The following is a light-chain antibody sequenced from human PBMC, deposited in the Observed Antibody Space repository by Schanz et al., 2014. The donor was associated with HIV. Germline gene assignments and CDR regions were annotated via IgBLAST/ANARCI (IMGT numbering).Light chain of an antibody. V-gene: IGLV6-57*03. CDR2: ENN. Sequence: NFMLTQPHSVSESPGKTITISCTRSSGSIGTNLVQWYQHRPGSAPTVVIYENNHRPSGVPDRFSGSIDSSSNSASLTISGLETEDEADYYCQSYDIANPGVFGGGTQLTVL. J-gene: IGLJ3*02. CDR1: SGSIGTNL. CDR3: QSYDIANPGV.